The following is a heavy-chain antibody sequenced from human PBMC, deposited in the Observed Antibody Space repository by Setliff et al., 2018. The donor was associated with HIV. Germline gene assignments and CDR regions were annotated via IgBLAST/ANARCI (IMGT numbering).Heavy chain of an antibody. J-gene: IGHJ3*01. CDR1: GSSITGDFY. V-gene: IGHV4-38-2*02. Sequence: SETLSLTCDVSGSSITGDFYWGWIRQPPGEGLEWIGSLHHGGSTCKNPSLNSRVTSPVDTSKDQFSLKLSSVTAADTAIYYCARDYGVGQPIFGFDVWGQGAMVTVS. CDR3: ARDYGVGQPIFGFDV. D-gene: IGHD2-8*01. CDR2: LHHGGST.